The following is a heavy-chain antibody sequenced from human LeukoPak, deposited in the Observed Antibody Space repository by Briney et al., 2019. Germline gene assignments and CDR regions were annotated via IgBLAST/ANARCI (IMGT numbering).Heavy chain of an antibody. CDR2: ISSSSSYI. V-gene: IGHV3-21*01. CDR1: GFTFSSYS. Sequence: PGGSLRLSCAASGFTFSSYSMNWVRQAPGKGLEWVSSISSSSSYIYYADSVKGRFTISRDNAKNSLYLQMNSLRAEDTAVYYCASSGYDILTGYSHDWFDPWGQGTLVTVSS. CDR3: ASSGYDILTGYSHDWFDP. D-gene: IGHD3-9*01. J-gene: IGHJ5*02.